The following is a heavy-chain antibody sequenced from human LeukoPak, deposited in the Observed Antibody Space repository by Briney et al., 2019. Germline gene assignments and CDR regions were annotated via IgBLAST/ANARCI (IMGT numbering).Heavy chain of an antibody. Sequence: GGSLRLSCEASGFSSSIYTMNWVRQAPGKGLEWVSSISSSGTYIYYADSVKGRFTISRDNAKNSLYLQMNSLRAEDTAVYYCGRGHWGLDYWGQGALVTVSS. J-gene: IGHJ4*02. CDR2: ISSSGTYI. V-gene: IGHV3-21*01. CDR3: GRGHWGLDY. CDR1: GFSSSIYT. D-gene: IGHD7-27*01.